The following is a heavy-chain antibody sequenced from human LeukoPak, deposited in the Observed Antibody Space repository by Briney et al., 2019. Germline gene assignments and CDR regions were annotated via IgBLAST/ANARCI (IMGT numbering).Heavy chain of an antibody. V-gene: IGHV3-21*01. Sequence: PGGSLRLSCAASGFTFSGYWMNWVRQAPGKGLEWVSSISSSSSYIYYADSVKGRFTISRDNAKNSLYLQMNSLRAEDTAVYYCAREHDYGDREYFQHWGQGTLVTVSS. CDR2: ISSSSSYI. J-gene: IGHJ1*01. CDR1: GFTFSGYW. CDR3: AREHDYGDREYFQH. D-gene: IGHD4-17*01.